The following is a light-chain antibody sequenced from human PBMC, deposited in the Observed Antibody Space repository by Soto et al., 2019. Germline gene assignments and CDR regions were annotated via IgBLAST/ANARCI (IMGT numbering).Light chain of an antibody. V-gene: IGKV1-33*01. CDR3: QQHDNLPLFT. Sequence: DIQMTQSPSSLSASVGDRVTITCQASQDISNYLNWYQQKPGKAPKLLIYDVSNLETGVPSRFSGSGSGTDFNFHISSLQAEDIVTYYCQQHDNLPLFTFGPGTKVDIK. CDR2: DVS. CDR1: QDISNY. J-gene: IGKJ3*01.